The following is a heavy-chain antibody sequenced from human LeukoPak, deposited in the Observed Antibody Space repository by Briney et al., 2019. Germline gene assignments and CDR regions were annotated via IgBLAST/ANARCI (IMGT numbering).Heavy chain of an antibody. CDR3: ARQIAAAGTVNY. CDR2: IYYSENT. CDR1: GDSISSSRYY. V-gene: IGHV4-39*07. J-gene: IGHJ4*02. Sequence: SETLSLTCSISGDSISSSRYYWGWIRQPPGKGLEWIGNIYYSENTYYSPSLKSRVTISVDTSKNQFSLKLSSVTAADTAVYYCARQIAAAGTVNYWGQGTLVTVSS. D-gene: IGHD6-13*01.